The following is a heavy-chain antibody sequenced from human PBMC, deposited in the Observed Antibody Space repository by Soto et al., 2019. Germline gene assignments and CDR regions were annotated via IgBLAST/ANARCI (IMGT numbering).Heavy chain of an antibody. V-gene: IGHV3-49*03. CDR3: TRDLYSSSWLVDFDY. J-gene: IGHJ4*02. CDR2: IRSKAYGGTT. CDR1: GFTFGDYA. D-gene: IGHD6-13*01. Sequence: GSLRLSCTASGFTFGDYAMSWFRQAPGKGLEWVGFIRSKAYGGTTEYAASVKGRFTISRDDSKSIAYLQMNSLKTEDTAVYYCTRDLYSSSWLVDFDYWGQGTLVTVSS.